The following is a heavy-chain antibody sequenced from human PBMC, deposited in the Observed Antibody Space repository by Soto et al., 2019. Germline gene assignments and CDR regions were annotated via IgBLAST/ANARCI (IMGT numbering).Heavy chain of an antibody. CDR2: ISAYNGNT. CDR1: GYTFTSYG. CDR3: ARDMSECSGGSCPSDY. Sequence: ASVKVSSKASGYTFTSYGISWVRQAPGQGLEWMGWISAYNGNTNYAQKLQGRVTMTTDTSTSTAYMELRSLRSDDTAVYYCARDMSECSGGSCPSDYWGQGTLVTVSS. V-gene: IGHV1-18*01. D-gene: IGHD2-15*01. J-gene: IGHJ4*02.